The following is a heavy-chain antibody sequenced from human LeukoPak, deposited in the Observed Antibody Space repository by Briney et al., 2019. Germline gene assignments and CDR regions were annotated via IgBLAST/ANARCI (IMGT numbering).Heavy chain of an antibody. CDR3: ARVALGECSGGSCYSGYYYMDV. CDR1: GGSISSSSYY. Sequence: PSETLSLTCSVSGGSISSSSYYWRWMRQPPGKGLEWIGSIYYSGSTYYNSSLKSRVTISVDTSKNQFSLKLSSATAADTAVYYCARVALGECSGGSCYSGYYYMDVWGKGTTVTVSS. J-gene: IGHJ6*03. CDR2: IYYSGST. D-gene: IGHD2-15*01. V-gene: IGHV4-39*01.